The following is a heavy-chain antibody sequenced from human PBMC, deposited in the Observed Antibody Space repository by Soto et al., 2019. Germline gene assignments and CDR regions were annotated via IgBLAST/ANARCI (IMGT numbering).Heavy chain of an antibody. D-gene: IGHD3-10*01. V-gene: IGHV2-5*02. Sequence: QITLKESGPTLVKPTQTLTLTCTFSGFSLSTSGVGVGWIRQPPGKALEWLALIYWDDDKRYSPSLKSRLTITQDTPKNQVVLTMTNMDPVDTATYYCAYSQDLLWFGGPWGQGTLVTVSS. CDR1: GFSLSTSGVG. CDR3: AYSQDLLWFGGP. CDR2: IYWDDDK. J-gene: IGHJ5*02.